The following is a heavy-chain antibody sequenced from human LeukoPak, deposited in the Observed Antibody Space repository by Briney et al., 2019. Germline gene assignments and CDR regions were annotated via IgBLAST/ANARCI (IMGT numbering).Heavy chain of an antibody. J-gene: IGHJ4*02. CDR3: ARGGWSLDY. Sequence: PSETLSLTCTVSGASISSHYWSWIRQFPGKGLEWIGYTHNSGSTNFNPSLKSRVTMSVDTSKNQFSLKLISVTAADTARYYCARGGWSLDYWGQGTLVTVSS. CDR1: GASISSHY. CDR2: THNSGST. V-gene: IGHV4-59*11. D-gene: IGHD6-19*01.